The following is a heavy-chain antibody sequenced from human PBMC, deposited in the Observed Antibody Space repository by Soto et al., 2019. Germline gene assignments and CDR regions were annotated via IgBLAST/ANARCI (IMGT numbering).Heavy chain of an antibody. CDR2: IIPIFGST. J-gene: IGHJ6*02. V-gene: IGHV1-69*13. CDR1: RDTFSNYA. D-gene: IGHD3-16*01. CDR3: ARGETYLGV. Sequence: SVKVSCKASRDTFSNYASNWVRQAPGQGLEWMGGIIPIFGSTNYAEKFQGRVTITADESTSTAYMYLSSLRFQDTAVYYCARGETYLGVWGQGTTVTLSS.